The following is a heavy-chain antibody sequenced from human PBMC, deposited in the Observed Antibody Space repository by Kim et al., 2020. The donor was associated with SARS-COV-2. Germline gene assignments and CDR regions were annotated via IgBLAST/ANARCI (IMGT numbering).Heavy chain of an antibody. V-gene: IGHV6-1*01. D-gene: IGHD6-13*01. J-gene: IGHJ4*02. Sequence: YAVSVKSRITINPDTSKNPFSLQLNSVTPEDTAVYYCARVASVHGGNFDYWGQGTLVTVSS. CDR3: ARVASVHGGNFDY.